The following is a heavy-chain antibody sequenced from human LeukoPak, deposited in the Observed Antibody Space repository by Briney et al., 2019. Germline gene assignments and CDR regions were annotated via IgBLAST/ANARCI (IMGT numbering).Heavy chain of an antibody. V-gene: IGHV5-51*01. CDR3: ARHYSGSYHSSLEY. CDR1: GYSFANYW. D-gene: IGHD1-26*01. Sequence: GESLKISCKGSGYSFANYWIAWVRQMPGTGLEWKGIVNPGDSDTRYSPSFQGQVTISADKSISTASLQWSSLKASDTAMYYCARHYSGSYHSSLEYWGQGTLVTVSS. CDR2: VNPGDSDT. J-gene: IGHJ4*02.